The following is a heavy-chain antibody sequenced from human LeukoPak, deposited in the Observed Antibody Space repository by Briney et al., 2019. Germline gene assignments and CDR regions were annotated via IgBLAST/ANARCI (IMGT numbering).Heavy chain of an antibody. CDR2: VNPSDGAT. D-gene: IGHD6-13*01. Sequence: ASVKVSCKASGGTFSSYAISWVRQAPGQGLEWMGMVNPSDGATTYTQRFQGRVTMTRDMSTSTVYMELSSLRSEDTAVYYCARRSAAAASDYWGQGILVTVSS. V-gene: IGHV1-46*01. CDR1: GGTFSSYA. J-gene: IGHJ4*02. CDR3: ARRSAAAASDY.